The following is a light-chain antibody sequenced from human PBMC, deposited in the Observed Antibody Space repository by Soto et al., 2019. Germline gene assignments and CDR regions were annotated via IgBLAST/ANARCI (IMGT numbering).Light chain of an antibody. Sequence: QSALTQPRSVSGSPGQSVTISCTGTSSDVGGYNYVSWYQQHPGKAPKLMIYDVSKRPSEVPDRFYGSKSRNTASLTISGLQAEDEADYFCCSYAGSPWVFCGGAKLTVL. CDR2: DVS. CDR3: CSYAGSPWV. J-gene: IGLJ3*02. CDR1: SSDVGGYNY. V-gene: IGLV2-11*01.